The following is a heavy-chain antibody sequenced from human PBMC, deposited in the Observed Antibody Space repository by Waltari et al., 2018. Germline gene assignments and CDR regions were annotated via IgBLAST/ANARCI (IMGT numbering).Heavy chain of an antibody. Sequence: VQLVESGGGLVQPGRSLRLSCAASGFTFDVYALHWLRQAPGKGLEWVSGISWNSGSIGYADSVKGRFTISRDNAKNPLYLQMNSLRAEDTALYYCAKDKGIAAAGVDYWGQGTLVTVSS. D-gene: IGHD6-13*01. CDR3: AKDKGIAAAGVDY. V-gene: IGHV3-9*01. CDR2: ISWNSGSI. J-gene: IGHJ4*02. CDR1: GFTFDVYA.